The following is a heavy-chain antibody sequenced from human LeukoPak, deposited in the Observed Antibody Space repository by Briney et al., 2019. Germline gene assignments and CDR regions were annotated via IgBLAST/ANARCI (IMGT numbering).Heavy chain of an antibody. V-gene: IGHV3-23*01. CDR3: TKKVGNSAYNPMNY. D-gene: IGHD3-16*01. Sequence: GGSLRLSCAASGFTFSNYAMSWVRQAPGKGLEWVSSLSGSGDTTYYANAVKGRFTISRDNSKNTLYLHMNSLRAEDTAVYYCTKKVGNSAYNPMNYWGQGTQVTVSS. J-gene: IGHJ4*02. CDR1: GFTFSNYA. CDR2: LSGSGDTT.